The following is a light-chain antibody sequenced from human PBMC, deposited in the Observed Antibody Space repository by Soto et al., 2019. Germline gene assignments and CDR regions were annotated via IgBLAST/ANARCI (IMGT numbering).Light chain of an antibody. CDR1: SSNIGSYNF. Sequence: QSALTQPASVSGSPGQSITISCTGTSSNIGSYNFVSWYQQRPGRAPKLMIFEATKRPSGVPPRFSGSKSGNTASLTISGLQAEDEADYYCCSNEGTSSWVFGGGTKLTVL. J-gene: IGLJ3*02. CDR2: EAT. V-gene: IGLV2-23*01. CDR3: CSNEGTSSWV.